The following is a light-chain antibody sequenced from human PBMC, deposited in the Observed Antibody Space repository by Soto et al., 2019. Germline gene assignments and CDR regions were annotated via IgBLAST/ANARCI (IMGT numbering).Light chain of an antibody. J-gene: IGLJ3*02. CDR3: ATWEDNLTARV. CDR1: NSDVGKFDY. V-gene: IGLV2-14*01. Sequence: QSVLTQPASVSASPGQSITISCTGTNSDVGKFDYVSWYQHHPGKAPKLVISAVTRRSSGVSDRFSGSKSGNTATLTISGLQAEDEADYYCATWEDNLTARVFGGGTKVTVL. CDR2: AVT.